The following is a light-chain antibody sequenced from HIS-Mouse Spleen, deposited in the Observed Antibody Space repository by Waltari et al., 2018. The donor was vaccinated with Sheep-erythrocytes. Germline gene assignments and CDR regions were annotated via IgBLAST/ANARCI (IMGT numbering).Light chain of an antibody. Sequence: QSALTQPASVSGSPGQSITISCTGTSSDVGSYNLVSWYQPHPGKAPKLMIYECSKRPAGVSNRFSGSKSGNTASLTISGLQAEDEADYYCCSYAGSSTPWVFGGGTKLTVL. CDR1: SSDVGSYNL. V-gene: IGLV2-23*01. CDR2: ECS. CDR3: CSYAGSSTPWV. J-gene: IGLJ3*02.